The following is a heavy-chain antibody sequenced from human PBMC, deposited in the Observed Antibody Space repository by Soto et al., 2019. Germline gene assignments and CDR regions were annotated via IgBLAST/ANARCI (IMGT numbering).Heavy chain of an antibody. CDR2: INPSGGST. J-gene: IGHJ3*02. V-gene: IGHV1-46*01. CDR3: ARDQQEQQLAHDAFDI. D-gene: IGHD6-13*01. Sequence: ASVKVSCKASGYTFTSYYMHWVRQAPGQGLEWMGIINPSGGSTSYAQKFQGRVTMTRDTSTSTVYMELSSLRSEDTAVYYCARDQQEQQLAHDAFDIWGQGTMVTVSS. CDR1: GYTFTSYY.